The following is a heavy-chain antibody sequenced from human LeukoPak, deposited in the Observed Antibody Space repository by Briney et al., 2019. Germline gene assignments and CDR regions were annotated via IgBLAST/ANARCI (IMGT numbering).Heavy chain of an antibody. J-gene: IGHJ4*02. V-gene: IGHV3-21*01. D-gene: IGHD4-17*01. CDR2: ISSSSSYI. CDR3: ARVMTTTVTIDY. CDR1: GFTFSSYS. Sequence: GGSLRLSCAASGFTFSSYSMNWVRQAPGKGLEWVSSISSSSSYIYYADSVKGRFTISRDNAKNSLYLQMNSLRAEDTAVYYCARVMTTTVTIDYWGQGTLVTVSS.